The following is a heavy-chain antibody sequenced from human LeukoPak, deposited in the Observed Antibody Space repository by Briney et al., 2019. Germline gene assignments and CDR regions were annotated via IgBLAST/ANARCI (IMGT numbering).Heavy chain of an antibody. CDR1: GFTFSGYV. J-gene: IGHJ4*02. Sequence: GGSLRLSRAASGFTFSGYVMNWVRQAPGKGLEWVSAISGTGGSTYYVDSVKGRFTISRDNSKDTLYLQMNSLRAGDTAIYYCAKDIKGSGKGYYFDYWGQGTLVTVSS. CDR2: ISGTGGST. CDR3: AKDIKGSGKGYYFDY. V-gene: IGHV3-23*01. D-gene: IGHD3-10*01.